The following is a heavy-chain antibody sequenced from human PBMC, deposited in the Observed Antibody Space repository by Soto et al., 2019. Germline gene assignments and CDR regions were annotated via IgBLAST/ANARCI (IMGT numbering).Heavy chain of an antibody. CDR2: ISSDGRSN. D-gene: IGHD2-21*02. CDR1: GFTFSSYA. Sequence: QVQLVESGGGVIQPGGSLILSCAVSGFTFSSYAMHWVRQAPGTRPEWLALISSDGRSNVYADSVKGRFIISRDNSRHTLWLQMNSLRPEDAAVYYCARTYECSKSDCFRAFDIWGQGTMVTVSS. J-gene: IGHJ3*02. V-gene: IGHV3-30*04. CDR3: ARTYECSKSDCFRAFDI.